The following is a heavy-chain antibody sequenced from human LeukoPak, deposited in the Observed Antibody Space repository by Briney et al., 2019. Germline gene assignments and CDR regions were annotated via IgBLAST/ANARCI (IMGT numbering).Heavy chain of an antibody. CDR2: VFYTGST. J-gene: IGHJ4*02. CDR1: GGSISSSSYY. D-gene: IGHD2-15*01. CDR3: ARLPAMTSFDY. Sequence: SETLSLTCTVSGGSISSSSYYWGWIRQPPGKGLEWVGNVFYTGSTSYNPSLKSRVTISVDTSKNQCSLKLTSVTAADSAVYYCARLPAMTSFDYWGQGTLVTVSS. V-gene: IGHV4-39*01.